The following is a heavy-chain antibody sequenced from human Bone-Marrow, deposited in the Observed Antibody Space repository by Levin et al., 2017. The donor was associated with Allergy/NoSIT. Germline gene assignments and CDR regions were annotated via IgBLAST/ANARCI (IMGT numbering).Heavy chain of an antibody. CDR3: AKEMVVVAATVAWFDP. CDR1: GFTFSSYA. V-gene: IGHV3-23*01. D-gene: IGHD2-15*01. Sequence: GESLKISCAASGFTFSSYAMSWVRQAPGKGLEWVSAISGSGGSTYYADSVKGRFTISRDNSKNTLYLQMNSLRAEDTAVYYGAKEMVVVAATVAWFDPWGQGTLVTVSS. J-gene: IGHJ5*02. CDR2: ISGSGGST.